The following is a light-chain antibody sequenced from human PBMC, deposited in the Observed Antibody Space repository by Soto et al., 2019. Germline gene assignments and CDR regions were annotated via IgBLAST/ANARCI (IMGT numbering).Light chain of an antibody. CDR1: SSDVGGYNY. Sequence: QSALTQPASVSGFPGQSITISCTGTSSDVGGYNYVSWYQQHPGKAPKLMIYDVSYRPSGVSNRFSGSKSGNTASLTISGLQAEDKADYYCSSYTTSTTPWVFGGGTKVTVL. CDR2: DVS. J-gene: IGLJ3*02. CDR3: SSYTTSTTPWV. V-gene: IGLV2-14*03.